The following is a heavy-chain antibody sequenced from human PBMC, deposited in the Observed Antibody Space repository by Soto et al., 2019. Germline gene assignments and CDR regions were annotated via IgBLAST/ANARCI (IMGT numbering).Heavy chain of an antibody. Sequence: ASVKVSCKASGYTFTSYSMHWVRHAPGQRLEWMGWINAGNGNTKYSQKFQGRVTITRDTSASTAYMELSSLRSEDTAVYYCARGLNGYLHYFDYWGQGTLVTVSS. D-gene: IGHD5-18*01. CDR1: GYTFTSYS. CDR3: ARGLNGYLHYFDY. CDR2: INAGNGNT. J-gene: IGHJ4*02. V-gene: IGHV1-3*01.